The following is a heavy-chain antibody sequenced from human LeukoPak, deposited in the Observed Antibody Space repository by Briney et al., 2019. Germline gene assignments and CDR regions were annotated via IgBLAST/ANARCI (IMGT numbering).Heavy chain of an antibody. CDR1: GGSISSYY. CDR2: IYTSGST. D-gene: IGHD5-12*01. Sequence: SETLSLTCTVSGGSISSYYWSWIRQPAGKGLEWIGRIYTSGSTNYNPSLKSRVTMSVDTSKNQFSLKLSSVTAADTAVYYCALTGYSGYDRPGGMDVWGQGTTVTVSS. CDR3: ALTGYSGYDRPGGMDV. V-gene: IGHV4-4*07. J-gene: IGHJ6*02.